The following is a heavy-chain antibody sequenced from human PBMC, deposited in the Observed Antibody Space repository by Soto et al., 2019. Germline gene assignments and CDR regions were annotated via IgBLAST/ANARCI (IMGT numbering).Heavy chain of an antibody. CDR2: ISYDGSNK. CDR3: ARDREIAAAGLDYYYYYGMDV. V-gene: IGHV3-30-3*01. Sequence: GGSLRLSCAASGFTFSSYAMHWVRQAPGKGLEWVAVISYDGSNKYYADSVKGRFTISRDNSKNTLYLQMNSLRAEDTAVYYCARDREIAAAGLDYYYYYGMDVWGQGTTVTVSS. D-gene: IGHD6-13*01. CDR1: GFTFSSYA. J-gene: IGHJ6*02.